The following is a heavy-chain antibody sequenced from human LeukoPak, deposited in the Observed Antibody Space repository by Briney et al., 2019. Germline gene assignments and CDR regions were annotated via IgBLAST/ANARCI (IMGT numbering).Heavy chain of an antibody. Sequence: GGSLRLSCAASGFTFNTYAMSWVRQAPGKGLEWVSAISTGGVNTYYTDSVKGRFTISRDNSKNTLYLQMNSLRAEDTAVYYCARDPDLISRVVVPAAIRGDAFDIWGQGTMVTVSS. D-gene: IGHD2-2*02. CDR1: GFTFNTYA. CDR3: ARDPDLISRVVVPAAIRGDAFDI. V-gene: IGHV3-23*01. CDR2: ISTGGVNT. J-gene: IGHJ3*02.